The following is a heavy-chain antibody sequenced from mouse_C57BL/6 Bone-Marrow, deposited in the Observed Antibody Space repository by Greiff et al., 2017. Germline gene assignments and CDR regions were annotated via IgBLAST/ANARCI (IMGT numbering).Heavy chain of an antibody. J-gene: IGHJ4*01. Sequence: EVQLVESGAELVRPGASVKLSCTASGFNIKDDYMHWVKQRPEQGLEWIGWIDPENGDTEYAPKFQGKATITADTSSNTAYLQLSSLTSEDTADYYCTTHYYGSSYAMDYCGQGTSVTVSS. CDR2: IDPENGDT. CDR3: TTHYYGSSYAMDY. D-gene: IGHD1-1*01. V-gene: IGHV14-4*01. CDR1: GFNIKDDY.